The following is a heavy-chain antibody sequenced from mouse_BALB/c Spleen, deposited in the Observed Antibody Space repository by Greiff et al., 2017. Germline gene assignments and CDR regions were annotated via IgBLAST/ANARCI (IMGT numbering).Heavy chain of an antibody. CDR1: GYTFTDYN. CDR2: INPNNGGT. Sequence: VQLQQSGPELVKPGASVKIPCKASGYTFTDYNMDWVKQSHGKSLEWIGDINPNNGGTIYNQKFKGKATLTVDKSSSTAYMELRSLTSEDTAVYYCAKPPHHYYGSSYRFAYWGQGTLVTVSA. J-gene: IGHJ3*01. CDR3: AKPPHHYYGSSYRFAY. V-gene: IGHV1-18*01. D-gene: IGHD1-1*01.